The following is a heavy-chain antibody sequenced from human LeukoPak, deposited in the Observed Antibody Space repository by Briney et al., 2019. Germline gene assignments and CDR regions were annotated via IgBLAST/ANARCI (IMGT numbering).Heavy chain of an antibody. J-gene: IGHJ4*02. V-gene: IGHV3-30-3*01. Sequence: GRSLRLSCAASGFTFSSYAMHWVRQAPGKGLEWVAVISYDGSNKYYADSVKGRFTISRDNSKNTLYLQMNSLRAEDTAVYYCARKDDMLPLSAFDYWGQGTLVTVSS. CDR1: GFTFSSYA. CDR3: ARKDDMLPLSAFDY. D-gene: IGHD3-9*01. CDR2: ISYDGSNK.